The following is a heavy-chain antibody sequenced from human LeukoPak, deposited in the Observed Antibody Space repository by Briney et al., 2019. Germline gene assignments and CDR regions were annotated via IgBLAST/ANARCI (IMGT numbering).Heavy chain of an antibody. D-gene: IGHD3-22*01. CDR3: ARDSPSSLYDSSGYYLVPPIFDY. CDR1: GFTVSSNY. Sequence: GGSLRLSCAASGFTVSSNYMSWVRQAPGKGLEWVSVIYSGGSTYYADSVKGRFTISRHNSKNTLYLQMNSLRAEDTAVYYCARDSPSSLYDSSGYYLVPPIFDYWGQGTLVTVSS. CDR2: IYSGGST. J-gene: IGHJ4*02. V-gene: IGHV3-53*04.